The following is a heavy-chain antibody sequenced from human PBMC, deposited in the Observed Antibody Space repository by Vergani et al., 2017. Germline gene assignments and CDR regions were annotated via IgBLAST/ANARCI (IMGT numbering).Heavy chain of an antibody. CDR3: ARCYGSGKTDYYYYGMDV. J-gene: IGHJ6*02. CDR2: ISSSSSTI. Sequence: EVQLVESGGGLVQPGGSLRLSCAASGFTFSSYEMNWVRQAPGKGLEWVSYISSSSSTIYYADSVKGRFTISRDNAKNSLYLQMNSLRAEDTAVYYCARCYGSGKTDYYYYGMDVWGQGTTVTVSS. D-gene: IGHD3-10*01. V-gene: IGHV3-48*03. CDR1: GFTFSSYE.